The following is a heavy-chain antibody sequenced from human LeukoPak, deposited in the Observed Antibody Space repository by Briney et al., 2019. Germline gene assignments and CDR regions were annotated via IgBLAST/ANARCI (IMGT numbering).Heavy chain of an antibody. Sequence: TSETLSLTCTVSGGSISSYYWSWIRQPPGKGLEWIGEINHSGSTNYNPSLKSRVTISVDTSKNQFSLKLSSVTAADTAVYYCARGGWLVRDYYYYGMDVWGQGTTVTVSS. CDR1: GGSISSYY. CDR2: INHSGST. J-gene: IGHJ6*02. CDR3: ARGGWLVRDYYYYGMDV. D-gene: IGHD6-19*01. V-gene: IGHV4-34*01.